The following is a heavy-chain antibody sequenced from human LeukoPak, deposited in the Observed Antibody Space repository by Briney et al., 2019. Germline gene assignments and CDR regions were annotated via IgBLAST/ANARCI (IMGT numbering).Heavy chain of an antibody. CDR2: ISSDGSST. CDR3: ARGVSEYYYDSSGYYTGSYDP. CDR1: GFTFDDYA. J-gene: IGHJ5*02. Sequence: GGSLRLSCAASGFTFDDYAMYWVRQAPGKGLVWVSRISSDGSSTSYADSVKGRFTVSRDNAKNTLYLQMNSLRAEDTAVYYFARGVSEYYYDSSGYYTGSYDPWGQGTLVTVSS. D-gene: IGHD3-22*01. V-gene: IGHV3-74*01.